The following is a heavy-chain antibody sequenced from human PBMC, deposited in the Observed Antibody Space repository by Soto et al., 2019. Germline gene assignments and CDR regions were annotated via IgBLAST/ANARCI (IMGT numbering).Heavy chain of an antibody. J-gene: IGHJ4*02. CDR3: ARELLTGNKMVGY. CDR2: ISSSSSYI. CDR1: GFTFSSYS. D-gene: IGHD3-9*01. V-gene: IGHV3-21*01. Sequence: GGSLRLSCAASGFTFSSYSMNWVRQAPGKGLEWVSSISSSSSYIYYADSVKGRFTISRDNAKNSLYLQMNSLRAEDTAVYYCARELLTGNKMVGYWGQGTLVTVSS.